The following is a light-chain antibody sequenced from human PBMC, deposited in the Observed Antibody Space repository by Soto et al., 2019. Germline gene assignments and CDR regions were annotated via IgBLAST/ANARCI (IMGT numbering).Light chain of an antibody. CDR3: QQYTNWPPGT. CDR1: QSVSSN. Sequence: EIVMTQSPATLSVSPGERATLSCRASQSVSSNLAWYQQKPGQAPRLLIYGASTRATGIPARFSGSGSGTVFTLTISSLQSEDFAVYYCQQYTNWPPGTFGQGTKLEI. J-gene: IGKJ2*02. CDR2: GAS. V-gene: IGKV3D-15*01.